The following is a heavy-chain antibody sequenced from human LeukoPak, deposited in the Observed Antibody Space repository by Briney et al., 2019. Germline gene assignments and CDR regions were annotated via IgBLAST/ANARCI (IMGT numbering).Heavy chain of an antibody. CDR3: ARGTSGWYFA. CDR1: GYTFTGYY. J-gene: IGHJ4*02. Sequence: ASVKVSCKASGYTFTGYYMHWVRQAPGQGLEWMGWMNPNSGNTGYAQKFQGRVTMTRNTSISTAYMELSSLRSEDTAVYYCARGTSGWYFAWGQGTLVTVSS. CDR2: MNPNSGNT. D-gene: IGHD6-19*01. V-gene: IGHV1-8*02.